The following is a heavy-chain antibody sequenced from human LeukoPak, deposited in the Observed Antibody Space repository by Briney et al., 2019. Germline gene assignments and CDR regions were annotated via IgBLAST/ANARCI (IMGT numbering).Heavy chain of an antibody. V-gene: IGHV3-43*01. CDR1: GFTFDDYT. Sequence: PGGSLRLSCAASGFTFDDYTMHWVRQAPGKGLEWVSLISWDGDNTYYADSVKGRFTISRDNNKNSLYLQINSLRAEDTAVYYCARGSYCSGGSCYPYYFDYWGQGTLVTVSS. CDR2: ISWDGDNT. CDR3: ARGSYCSGGSCYPYYFDY. J-gene: IGHJ4*02. D-gene: IGHD2-15*01.